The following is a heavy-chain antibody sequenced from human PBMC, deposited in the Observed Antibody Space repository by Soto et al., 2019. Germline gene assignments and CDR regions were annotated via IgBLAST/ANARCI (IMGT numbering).Heavy chain of an antibody. J-gene: IGHJ5*02. Sequence: GGSLRLSCAASGFTFSSYWMHWVRQAPGKGLVWVSRINSDGSSTSYADSVKGRFTISRDNAKNTLYLQMNSLRAEDTAVYYCARGPPPLLWFGEGNWFDPWGQGTLVTVSS. CDR1: GFTFSSYW. D-gene: IGHD3-10*01. CDR3: ARGPPPLLWFGEGNWFDP. CDR2: INSDGSST. V-gene: IGHV3-74*01.